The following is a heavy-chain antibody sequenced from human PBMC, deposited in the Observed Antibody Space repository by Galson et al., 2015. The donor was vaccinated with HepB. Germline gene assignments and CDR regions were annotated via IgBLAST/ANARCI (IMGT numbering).Heavy chain of an antibody. D-gene: IGHD3-22*01. V-gene: IGHV3-23*01. J-gene: IGHJ3*02. CDR1: GFTFSSYA. Sequence: SLRLSCAASGFTFSSYAMSWVRQAPGKGLEWVSAISGSGGSTYYADSVKGRFTISRDNSKNTLYLQMNSLRAEDTAVYYCAKDYEYYVSSGYYKGNDAFDIWGQGTMVTVSS. CDR3: AKDYEYYVSSGYYKGNDAFDI. CDR2: ISGSGGST.